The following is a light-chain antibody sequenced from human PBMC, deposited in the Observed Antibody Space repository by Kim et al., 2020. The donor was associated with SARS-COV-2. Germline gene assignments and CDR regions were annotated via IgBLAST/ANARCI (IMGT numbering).Light chain of an antibody. CDR1: QDIERY. CDR2: DAS. V-gene: IGKV1-33*01. Sequence: DIQMTQSPSSLSASVGDRVTITCQASQDIERYLNWFQQKPGKAPKLLIYDASNLEFGVPSRFSGSGSGTNFSFTITSLHPEDVATYYCQQSDKLPLTFGPGTKVDIK. J-gene: IGKJ3*01. CDR3: QQSDKLPLT.